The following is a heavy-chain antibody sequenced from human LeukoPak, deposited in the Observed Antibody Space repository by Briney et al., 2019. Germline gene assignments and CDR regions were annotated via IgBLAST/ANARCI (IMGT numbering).Heavy chain of an antibody. Sequence: ASVKVSCKASGYTFTSYDINWVRQATGQGLEWMGWMNPNSGNTGYAQKFQGRVTMTRNTSISTAYMELSSLRSEDTAVYYYARGLGGYQPLNWFDPWGQGTLVTVSS. CDR3: ARGLGGYQPLNWFDP. V-gene: IGHV1-8*01. J-gene: IGHJ5*02. CDR2: MNPNSGNT. D-gene: IGHD5-12*01. CDR1: GYTFTSYD.